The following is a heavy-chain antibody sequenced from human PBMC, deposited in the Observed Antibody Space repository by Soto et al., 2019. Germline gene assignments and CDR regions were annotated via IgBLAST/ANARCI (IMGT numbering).Heavy chain of an antibody. V-gene: IGHV4-30-2*01. CDR1: GGSISSGGYS. D-gene: IGHD3-22*01. CDR2: IYHSGTT. CDR3: AWGHDSGDC. Sequence: QLQLQESGSGLVKPSQTLSLTCAVSGGSISSGGYSWRWIRQPPGKGLEWIGYIYHSGTTYYNPSLKSRVTISIDTSKNQFSLKLSSVTAADTAMYYCAWGHDSGDCWGQGTLVTVSS. J-gene: IGHJ4*02.